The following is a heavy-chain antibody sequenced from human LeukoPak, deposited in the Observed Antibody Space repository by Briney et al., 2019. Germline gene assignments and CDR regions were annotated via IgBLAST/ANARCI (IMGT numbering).Heavy chain of an antibody. D-gene: IGHD2/OR15-2a*01. CDR2: IAYGGTYT. Sequence: GGSLRLSCAVSGITLSNYGMSWVRQAPGKGLEWVAVIAYGGTYTHHADSLKGRFTISRDNSRDTLYLQINSLRPEDTALYYCARNKAITAFFGMDVWGQGTTIIVSS. CDR1: GITLSNYG. CDR3: ARNKAITAFFGMDV. V-gene: IGHV3-30*03. J-gene: IGHJ6*02.